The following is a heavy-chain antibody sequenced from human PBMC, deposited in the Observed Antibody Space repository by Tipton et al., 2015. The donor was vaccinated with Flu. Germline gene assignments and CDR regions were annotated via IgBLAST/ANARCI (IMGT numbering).Heavy chain of an antibody. CDR3: ASGIAVAGIFDY. J-gene: IGHJ4*02. CDR2: TYYRSKWYN. D-gene: IGHD6-19*01. Sequence: GLVKPSQTLSLTCAISGDSVSSNSAAWNWIRQSPSRGLEWLGRTYYRSKWYNDYAVSVKSRITINPDTSKNQFSLKLSSVTAADTAVYYCASGIAVAGIFDYWGQGTLVTVSS. V-gene: IGHV6-1*01. CDR1: GDSVSSNSAA.